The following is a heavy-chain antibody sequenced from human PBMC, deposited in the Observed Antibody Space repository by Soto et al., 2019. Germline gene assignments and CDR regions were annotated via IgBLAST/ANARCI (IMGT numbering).Heavy chain of an antibody. V-gene: IGHV2-70*01. J-gene: IGHJ6*02. D-gene: IGHD6-13*01. CDR3: AXMSLAAADSYYYYGMDV. CDR1: GFSLSTSGMC. Sequence: GRTLVNPTQTLTLTCTFSGFSLSTSGMCVSWIRQPPGKALEWLALIDWDDDKYYSTSLKTRLTISKDTSKNQVVLTMTNMDPVDTATYYCAXMSLAAADSYYYYGMDVWGQGTTVTVSS. CDR2: IDWDDDK.